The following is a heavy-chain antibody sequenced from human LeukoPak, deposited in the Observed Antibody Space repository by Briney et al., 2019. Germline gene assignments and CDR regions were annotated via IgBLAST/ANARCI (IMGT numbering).Heavy chain of an antibody. CDR3: AMVRGVITLRGKDYYYYYGMDV. V-gene: IGHV1-8*01. J-gene: IGHJ6*02. Sequence: ASVKVSCKASGYTFTSYDINWVRQATGQGLEWMGWMNPNSGNTGYAQKFQGRVTMTRNTSISTAYMELSSLRSEDTAVYYCAMVRGVITLRGKDYYYYYGMDVWGQGTTVTVSS. CDR2: MNPNSGNT. D-gene: IGHD3-10*01. CDR1: GYTFTSYD.